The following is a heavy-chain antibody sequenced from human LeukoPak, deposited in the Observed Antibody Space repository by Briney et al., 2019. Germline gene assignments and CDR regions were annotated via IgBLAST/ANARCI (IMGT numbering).Heavy chain of an antibody. Sequence: GGSLRLSCAASGFTFSNSAMSWVRQAPGKGLEWVSTLSGSGITTYYADSVKGRFTISRDNSKNTLYLQMNSLRAEDTAVYYSAKGIYSSGWSYFDYWGHGTLVTVSS. D-gene: IGHD6-19*01. J-gene: IGHJ4*01. CDR1: GFTFSNSA. CDR2: LSGSGITT. V-gene: IGHV3-23*01. CDR3: AKGIYSSGWSYFDY.